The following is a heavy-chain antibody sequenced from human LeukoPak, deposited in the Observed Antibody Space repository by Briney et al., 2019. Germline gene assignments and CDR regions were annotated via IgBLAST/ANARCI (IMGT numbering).Heavy chain of an antibody. CDR2: ISGSGGST. D-gene: IGHD3-3*01. J-gene: IGHJ4*02. CDR1: GFTFSSYA. CDR3: AKDPGEWLLYFDY. Sequence: GGSLRLSCAASGFTFSSYAMSWVRQAPGKGLEWVSAISGSGGSTYYADSVKGRFTISRDSSKNTLYLQMNSLRAEDTAVYYCAKDPGEWLLYFDYWGQGTLVTVSS. V-gene: IGHV3-23*01.